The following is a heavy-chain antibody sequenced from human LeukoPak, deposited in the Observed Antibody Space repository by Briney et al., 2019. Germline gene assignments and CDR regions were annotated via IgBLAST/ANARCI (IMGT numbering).Heavy chain of an antibody. J-gene: IGHJ6*02. CDR3: AKDSRESSGHFPYYYYYHYGLDV. CDR1: GFTFSSYA. Sequence: GGSLRLSCAASGFTFSSYAMSWVRQAPGKGLEWVSAISGGGDDTSYADSARGRFTVSRDNSKSTLYLQMNSLRAEDTAVYYCAKDSRESSGHFPYYYYYHYGLDVWGQGTTVTVSS. D-gene: IGHD3-22*01. CDR2: ISGGGDDT. V-gene: IGHV3-23*01.